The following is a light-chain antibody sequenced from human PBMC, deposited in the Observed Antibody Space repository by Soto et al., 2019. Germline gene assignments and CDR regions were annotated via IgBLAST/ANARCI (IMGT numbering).Light chain of an antibody. CDR1: QSVSSY. CDR3: QQRSNCLF. Sequence: EIVLTQSPATLSLSPGERATLSCRASQSVSSYLAWYQQKPGQAPRLLIYDASNRATGIPARFSGSGSGTDFTLTISSLEPEDFAVYYCQQRSNCLFFGPGTKVDIK. J-gene: IGKJ3*01. CDR2: DAS. V-gene: IGKV3-11*01.